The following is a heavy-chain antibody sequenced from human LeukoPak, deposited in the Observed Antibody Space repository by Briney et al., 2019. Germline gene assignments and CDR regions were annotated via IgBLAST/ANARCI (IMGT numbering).Heavy chain of an antibody. D-gene: IGHD3-3*01. J-gene: IGHJ4*02. CDR3: AKLPRGDYDFWSGYYSGYFDY. V-gene: IGHV3-23*01. CDR1: GFTFSSYA. Sequence: GGSLRLSCAASGFTFSSYAMSWVRQAPGEGLEWVSAISGSGGSTYYADSVKGRFTISRDNSKNTLYLQMNSLRAEDTAVYYCAKLPRGDYDFWSGYYSGYFDYWGQGTLVTVSS. CDR2: ISGSGGST.